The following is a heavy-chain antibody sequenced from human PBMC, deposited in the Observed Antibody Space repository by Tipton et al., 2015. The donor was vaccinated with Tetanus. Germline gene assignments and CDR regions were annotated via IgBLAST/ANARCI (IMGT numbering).Heavy chain of an antibody. J-gene: IGHJ4*02. V-gene: IGHV4-30-4*01. CDR1: GGSIISADHY. Sequence: LRLSCTVSGGSIISADHYWSWIRQPPGKGLEWIGYIYYSGTTYYSPSLKSRVTISVDTSKNQFSLKLSSVTAADTAIYYCAREVPAAGHFDSWGQGTLVTVSS. CDR2: IYYSGTT. D-gene: IGHD2-2*01. CDR3: AREVPAAGHFDS.